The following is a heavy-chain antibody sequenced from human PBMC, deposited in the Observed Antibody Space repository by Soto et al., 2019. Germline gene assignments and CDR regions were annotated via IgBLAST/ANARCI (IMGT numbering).Heavy chain of an antibody. CDR3: AKDRYYYDSSGYSTFFVY. CDR1: GFTFSRYA. CDR2: ISGSGGST. Sequence: EAQMLESGGGLVQPGGSLSLSCAASGFTFSRYAMSWVRQAPGKGLEWVSAISGSGGSTYYADSVKGRFTISRDNSKNTLYLQRSSVRAEDTAVYYCAKDRYYYDSSGYSTFFVYWGQGALVTVSS. D-gene: IGHD3-22*01. J-gene: IGHJ4*02. V-gene: IGHV3-23*01.